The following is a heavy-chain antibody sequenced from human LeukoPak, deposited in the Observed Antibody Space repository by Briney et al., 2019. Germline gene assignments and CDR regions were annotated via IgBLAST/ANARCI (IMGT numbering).Heavy chain of an antibody. Sequence: AASVKVSCKASVGTFSSYAISWVRQAPGQGLEWMGRIIPIFGTANYAQKFQGRVTITTDESTSTAYMELSSLRSEDTAVYYCARDYYDSSGTHEWGQGTLVTVSS. CDR2: IIPIFGTA. J-gene: IGHJ4*02. CDR3: ARDYYDSSGTHE. CDR1: VGTFSSYA. D-gene: IGHD3-22*01. V-gene: IGHV1-69*05.